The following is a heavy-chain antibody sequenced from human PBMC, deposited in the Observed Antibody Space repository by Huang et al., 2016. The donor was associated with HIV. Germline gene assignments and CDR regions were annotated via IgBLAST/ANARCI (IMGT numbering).Heavy chain of an antibody. CDR2: MNPNRGNT. Sequence: QVQLVQSGAEVRKPGASVKVSCESSGYSFASYDINWVRQATGQGLEWMGWMNPNRGNTGYAHKCQGRVTMTRNTSISTAYMELSSLRSEDTAKYYCVRGWYIAALPYFDYWGQGTLVTVSS. D-gene: IGHD6-6*01. V-gene: IGHV1-8*01. J-gene: IGHJ4*02. CDR3: VRGWYIAALPYFDY. CDR1: GYSFASYD.